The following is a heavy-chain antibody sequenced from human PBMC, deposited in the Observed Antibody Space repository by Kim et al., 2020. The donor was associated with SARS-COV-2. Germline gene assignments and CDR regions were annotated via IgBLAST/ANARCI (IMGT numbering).Heavy chain of an antibody. J-gene: IGHJ4*02. CDR3: ARWLGVAATDMYYDY. Sequence: DPVKGRFIISRDNTKNLLYVQMNSLRAEDTAVYYCARWLGVAATDMYYDYWGQGVLVTVSS. D-gene: IGHD2-15*01. V-gene: IGHV3-21*06.